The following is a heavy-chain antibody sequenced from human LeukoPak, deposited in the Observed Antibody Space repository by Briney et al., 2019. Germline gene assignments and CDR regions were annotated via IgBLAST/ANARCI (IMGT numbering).Heavy chain of an antibody. Sequence: GGSLRHSCAASGFTFSSQPMNWARQAPGKGRESVSAISGSSGSTYYAASVKGRFTISRDNSKNTLYLQMNSLRAEDTAVYYWAKVPYDSSGYYYLNYWGQGTLVAVSS. CDR1: GFTFSSQP. CDR2: ISGSSGST. V-gene: IGHV3-23*01. J-gene: IGHJ4*02. CDR3: AKVPYDSSGYYYLNY. D-gene: IGHD3-22*01.